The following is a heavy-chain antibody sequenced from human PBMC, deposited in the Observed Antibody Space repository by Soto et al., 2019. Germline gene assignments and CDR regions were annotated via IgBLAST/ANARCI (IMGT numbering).Heavy chain of an antibody. V-gene: IGHV3-23*01. CDR2: ISGSGGST. CDR1: GFTFSSYA. Sequence: EVQLLESGGGLVQPGGSLRLSCEASGFTFSSYAMSWVRQAPGKGLEWVSAISGSGGSTYYADSVKGRFTISRDNSKNTLYLQMNSLSAEDTAVYYCAKVYDLEELSFRYLQHWGQGTLVTVSS. J-gene: IGHJ1*01. CDR3: AKVYDLEELSFRYLQH. D-gene: IGHD3-16*02.